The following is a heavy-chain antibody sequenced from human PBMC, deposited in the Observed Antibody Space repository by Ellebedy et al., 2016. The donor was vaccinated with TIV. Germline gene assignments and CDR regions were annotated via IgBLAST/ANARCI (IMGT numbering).Heavy chain of an antibody. CDR1: GFTVRSNY. D-gene: IGHD6-19*01. CDR3: TKDFAVAGTGYFQY. V-gene: IGHV3-53*01. CDR2: IYSGGST. Sequence: GESLKISCAACGFTVRSNYMSWVRQAPGKGLEWVSVIYSGGSTNYADSVKGRFTISRDNSKNTLYLQVNSLRVEDTAVYYCTKDFAVAGTGYFQYWGQGTLVTVSS. J-gene: IGHJ1*01.